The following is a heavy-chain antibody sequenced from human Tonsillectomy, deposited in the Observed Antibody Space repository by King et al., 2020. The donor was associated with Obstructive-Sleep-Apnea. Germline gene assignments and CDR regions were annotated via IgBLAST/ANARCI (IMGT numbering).Heavy chain of an antibody. Sequence: LQLQESGPGLVKPSETLSLTCTVCGGSVSNSSYYWGWIRQPPGKGLEWIGKIHYSWSNYYNPSLKSRVTISVDTSKNQFSLRLTSVTAVDTAVYYCAGRPWQQLVPFDYWGQGILVTVSS. V-gene: IGHV4-39*01. CDR3: AGRPWQQLVPFDY. CDR1: GGSVSNSSYY. CDR2: IHYSWSN. D-gene: IGHD6-13*01. J-gene: IGHJ4*02.